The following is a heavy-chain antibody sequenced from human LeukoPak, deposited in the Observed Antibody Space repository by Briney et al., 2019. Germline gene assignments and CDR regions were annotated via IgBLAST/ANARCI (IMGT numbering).Heavy chain of an antibody. J-gene: IGHJ4*02. D-gene: IGHD5-12*01. CDR3: ATLEREWAADVDIVATIPFFDY. V-gene: IGHV1-24*01. CDR2: FDPEDGET. Sequence: ASVKVSCKVSGYTLTELSMHWVRQAPGKGLEWMGGFDPEDGETIYAQKFQGRVTMTEDTSTDTAYMELSSLRFEDTAVYYCATLEREWAADVDIVATIPFFDYWGQGTLVTVSS. CDR1: GYTLTELS.